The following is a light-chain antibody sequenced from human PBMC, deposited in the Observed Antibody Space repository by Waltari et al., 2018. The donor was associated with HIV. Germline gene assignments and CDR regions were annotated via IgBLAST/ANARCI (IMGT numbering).Light chain of an antibody. Sequence: QSVFTQPPSASGTPGQTVVISCSGNSTNIGNNDVTWYQVLPGSAPRLLIYMNNDRPSGVPGRFSGSRSGTSASLAIHALQSEDEADYYCATWDDSLYGMFGGGTKLTV. CDR1: STNIGNND. CDR2: MNN. CDR3: ATWDDSLYGM. V-gene: IGLV1-44*01. J-gene: IGLJ3*02.